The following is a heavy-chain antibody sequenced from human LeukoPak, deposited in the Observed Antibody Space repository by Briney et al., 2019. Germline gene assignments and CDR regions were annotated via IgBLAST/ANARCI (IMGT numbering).Heavy chain of an antibody. V-gene: IGHV3-20*04. CDR2: INWNGGST. J-gene: IGHJ4*02. CDR3: ARGPFWSGSTYYLDY. D-gene: IGHD3-3*01. CDR1: GFTFDDFG. Sequence: RSGGSLRLSCAASGFTFDDFGMSWVRQAPGKGLEWVSGINWNGGSTGYADSVKGRFTISRDKAKNSLYLQMNSLRAEDTALYYCARGPFWSGSTYYLDYWGQGTQVTVSA.